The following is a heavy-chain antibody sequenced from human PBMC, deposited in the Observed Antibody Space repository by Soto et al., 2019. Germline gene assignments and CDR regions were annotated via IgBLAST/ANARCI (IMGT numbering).Heavy chain of an antibody. CDR2: INPSGST. J-gene: IGHJ4*02. Sequence: XATLALTFTVSGVSITPYYWTWIRHPPGKGLEWIGDINPSGSTKYNPSLESRVSISVDTSKNQFSLNLSSVTAADTAVYYCETGKIRYLTEWGQGTLVTVSS. CDR1: GVSITPYY. D-gene: IGHD3-9*01. V-gene: IGHV4-34*01. CDR3: ETGKIRYLTE.